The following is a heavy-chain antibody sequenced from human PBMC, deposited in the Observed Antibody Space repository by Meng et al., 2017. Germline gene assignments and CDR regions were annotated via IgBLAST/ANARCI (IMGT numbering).Heavy chain of an antibody. D-gene: IGHD4-11*01. V-gene: IGHV4-34*01. CDR2: INHSGST. CDR1: GGSFSGYY. J-gene: IGHJ4*02. CDR3: AYATTVSN. Sequence: QVTLQQWGAGLLKPSETLSLTCAVYGGSFSGYYWSWIRQPPGKGLEWIGEINHSGSTNYNPSLKSRVTISVDTSKNQFSLKLSSVTAADTAVYYCAYATTVSNWGQGTLVTVSS.